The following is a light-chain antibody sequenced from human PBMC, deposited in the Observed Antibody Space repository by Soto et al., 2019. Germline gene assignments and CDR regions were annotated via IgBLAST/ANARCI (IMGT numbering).Light chain of an antibody. CDR1: SSDVGGYNY. CDR2: DVS. CDR3: CSYAGSYTPCV. Sequence: QSVLTQHRSVSGSPGQSVTISCTGTSSDVGGYNYVSWYQQHPGKAPKLMIYDVSKRPSGVPDRFSGSKSGNTASLTISGLQAEDEADYYCCSYAGSYTPCVFGTGTKVTVL. V-gene: IGLV2-11*01. J-gene: IGLJ1*01.